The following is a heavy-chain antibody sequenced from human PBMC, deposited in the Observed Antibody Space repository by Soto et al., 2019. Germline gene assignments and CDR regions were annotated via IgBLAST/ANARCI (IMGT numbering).Heavy chain of an antibody. Sequence: GGSLRLSCRASGFTFSSYAMSWVRQAPGKGLEWVSIFSGSAGRTYYADSVKGRFTVSRDNSKNTLYLQMNSLRAEDTAVYYCAKVTSARVFYFGLDVWGQGTTVTVSS. CDR3: AKVTSARVFYFGLDV. D-gene: IGHD2-2*01. J-gene: IGHJ6*02. V-gene: IGHV3-23*01. CDR1: GFTFSSYA. CDR2: FSGSAGRT.